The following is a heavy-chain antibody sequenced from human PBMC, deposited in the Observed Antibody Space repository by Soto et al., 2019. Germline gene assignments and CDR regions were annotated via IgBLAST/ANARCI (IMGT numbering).Heavy chain of an antibody. CDR3: ARVAYYYDSSGYFY. CDR2: ISHDGSNK. Sequence: PGGSLRLSCAASGFTFSSYAMHWVRQAPGKGLEWVAVISHDGSNKYYADSVKGRFTISRDNAKNSLYLQMNSLRAEDTAVYYCARVAYYYDSSGYFYWGQGTLVTVSS. CDR1: GFTFSSYA. D-gene: IGHD3-22*01. J-gene: IGHJ4*02. V-gene: IGHV3-30-3*01.